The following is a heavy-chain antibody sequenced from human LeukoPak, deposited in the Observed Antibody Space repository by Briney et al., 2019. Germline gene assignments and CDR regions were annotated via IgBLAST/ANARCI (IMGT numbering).Heavy chain of an antibody. CDR1: GGSISSSDYY. CDR2: IYYNGNT. Sequence: SETLSLTCTVSGGSISSSDYYWGWIRPPPGERLEWIGTIYYNGNTYYNPSLQSRVIISVDTSKNQFSLKLTSVTAPDTAAYYCARTVGTHRFDYWGQGILVTVSS. V-gene: IGHV4-39*01. D-gene: IGHD4-23*01. CDR3: ARTVGTHRFDY. J-gene: IGHJ4*02.